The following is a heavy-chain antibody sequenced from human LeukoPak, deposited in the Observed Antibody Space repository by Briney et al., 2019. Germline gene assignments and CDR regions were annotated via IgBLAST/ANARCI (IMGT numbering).Heavy chain of an antibody. V-gene: IGHV3-30*04. J-gene: IGHJ5*02. CDR2: ISYDGSNK. CDR3: AREGDYGDYGP. D-gene: IGHD4-17*01. CDR1: GFTFSSYS. Sequence: PGGSLRLSCAGSGFTFSSYSMHWVRQAPGKGLEWVAVISYDGSNKYYADSVKGRFTISRDNAKNPLYLQMNSLRAEDTAVYYCAREGDYGDYGPWGQGTLVTVSS.